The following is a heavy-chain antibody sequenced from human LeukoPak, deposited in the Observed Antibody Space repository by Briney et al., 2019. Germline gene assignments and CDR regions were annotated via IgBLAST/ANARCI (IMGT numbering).Heavy chain of an antibody. CDR1: GYTFTGYY. J-gene: IGHJ4*02. D-gene: IGHD5-24*01. V-gene: IGHV1-2*02. CDR3: AKRDGYNSGPFDY. Sequence: ASVKVSCKASGYTFTGYYMHWVRQAPGQGLEWMGWINPNSGGTNYAQKFQGRVTMTRDTSISTAYMEPSRLRTEDTAVYYCAKRDGYNSGPFDYWGQGTLVTVSS. CDR2: INPNSGGT.